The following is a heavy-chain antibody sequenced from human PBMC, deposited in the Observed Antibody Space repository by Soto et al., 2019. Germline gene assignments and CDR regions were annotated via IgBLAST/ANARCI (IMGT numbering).Heavy chain of an antibody. Sequence: SETLSLTCTVSGDTIGSNYWSWIRQPPGKGLEWIDYIYFTGSTNYNPSLKSRVTILVDMSKNQFSLKLSSVTAADTAVYYCARGSCSSASCYTGDSWGQGTLVSVSS. V-gene: IGHV4-59*01. CDR2: IYFTGST. CDR1: GDTIGSNY. J-gene: IGHJ4*02. CDR3: ARGSCSSASCYTGDS. D-gene: IGHD2-2*02.